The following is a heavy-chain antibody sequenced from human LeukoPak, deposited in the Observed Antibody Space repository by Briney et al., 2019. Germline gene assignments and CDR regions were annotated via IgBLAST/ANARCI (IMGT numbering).Heavy chain of an antibody. V-gene: IGHV4-38-2*02. Sequence: SETLSLTCTVSGYSISSGYYWGWIRQPPGKGLEWIGSIYHSGSTYYNPSLKSRVTISVDTSKDQFSLKLSSVTAADTAVYYCAQPYIAAAGWGQGTLVTVSS. J-gene: IGHJ4*02. CDR2: IYHSGST. CDR1: GYSISSGYY. D-gene: IGHD6-13*01. CDR3: AQPYIAAAG.